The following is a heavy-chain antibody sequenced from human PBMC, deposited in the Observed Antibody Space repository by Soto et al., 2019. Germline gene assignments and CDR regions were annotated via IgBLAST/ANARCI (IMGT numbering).Heavy chain of an antibody. CDR1: GFTFTSSA. CDR2: IVVGSGNT. Sequence: SVKVSCKASGFTFTSSAVQWVRQARGQRLEWIGWIVVGSGNTNYAQKFQERVTITRDMSTSTAYMELSSLRSEDTAVYYCASRPSDYGDYVNSGDDYWGQGTLVTVSS. J-gene: IGHJ4*02. D-gene: IGHD4-17*01. CDR3: ASRPSDYGDYVNSGDDY. V-gene: IGHV1-58*01.